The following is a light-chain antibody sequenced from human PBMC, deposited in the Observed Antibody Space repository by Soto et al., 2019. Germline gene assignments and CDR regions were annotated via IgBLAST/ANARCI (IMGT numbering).Light chain of an antibody. CDR2: AAS. Sequence: DIQMTQSPSSLSASVGDRVTITCRASQNIKKYLNWYRQKPGKAPNLLIYAASTLQSGVPSRFSGSGSGTDFTLTISSLQPEDFGTYYCQQVNTYPLTFGGGTKVDIK. CDR1: QNIKKY. J-gene: IGKJ4*01. V-gene: IGKV1-17*01. CDR3: QQVNTYPLT.